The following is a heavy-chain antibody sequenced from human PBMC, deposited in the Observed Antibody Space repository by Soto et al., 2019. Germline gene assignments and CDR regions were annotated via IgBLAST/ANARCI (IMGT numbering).Heavy chain of an antibody. J-gene: IGHJ4*02. CDR3: ARGGDIVVVPADAYYFDY. CDR2: INHSGST. Sequence: KQSQTLSLTCAVYGGSFSGYYWSWIRPPPGKGLEWIGEINHSGSTNYNPSLKSRVTISVDTSKNQFSLKLSSVTAADTAVYYCARGGDIVVVPADAYYFDYWGQGTLVTVSS. CDR1: GGSFSGYY. V-gene: IGHV4-34*01. D-gene: IGHD2-2*01.